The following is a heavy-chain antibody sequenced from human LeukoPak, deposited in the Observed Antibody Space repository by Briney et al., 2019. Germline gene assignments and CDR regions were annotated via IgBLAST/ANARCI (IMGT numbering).Heavy chain of an antibody. Sequence: GGSLRLSCAASGFTFSSYAMSWVRQAPGKGLEWVSAISGSGGSTYYADSVKGRFTISRDNSKNTLYLQMNSLRAEDTAVYYCARGRISGYNLFDYWGQGTLVTVSS. CDR1: GFTFSSYA. CDR3: ARGRISGYNLFDY. D-gene: IGHD5-12*01. V-gene: IGHV3-23*01. CDR2: ISGSGGST. J-gene: IGHJ4*02.